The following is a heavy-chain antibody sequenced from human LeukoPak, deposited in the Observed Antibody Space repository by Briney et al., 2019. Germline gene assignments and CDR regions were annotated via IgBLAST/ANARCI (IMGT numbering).Heavy chain of an antibody. V-gene: IGHV1-2*02. CDR3: ARSEAGTTRLFDY. D-gene: IGHD1-1*01. CDR2: INPNSGGT. Sequence: PGASVKVSCKASGYTFTGYYMHWARQAPGQGLEWMGWINPNSGGTNYAQKFQGRVTMTRDTSISTAYMELSRLRSDDTAVYYCARSEAGTTRLFDYWGQGTLVTVSS. CDR1: GYTFTGYY. J-gene: IGHJ4*02.